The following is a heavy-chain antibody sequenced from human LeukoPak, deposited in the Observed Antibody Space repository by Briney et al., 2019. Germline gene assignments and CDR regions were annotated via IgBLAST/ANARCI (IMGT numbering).Heavy chain of an antibody. CDR3: AKDQCSSTSCYLFYYGMDV. D-gene: IGHD2-2*01. J-gene: IGHJ6*04. CDR2: ISYDGSNK. Sequence: PGRSLRLSCAASGFTFSSYGMHWVRQAPGKGLEWVAVISYDGSNKYYADSVKGRFTISRDNSKNTLYLQMNSLRAEDTAVYYCAKDQCSSTSCYLFYYGMDVWGKGTTVTVSS. CDR1: GFTFSSYG. V-gene: IGHV3-30*18.